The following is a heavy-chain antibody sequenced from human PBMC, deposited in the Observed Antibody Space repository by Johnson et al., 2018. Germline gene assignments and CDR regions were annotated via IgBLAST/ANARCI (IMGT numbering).Heavy chain of an antibody. CDR2: IKQDGSEK. CDR1: GFTFSSYW. CDR3: AVDTAMVTHYYGMDV. J-gene: IGHJ6*02. Sequence: VQLVQSGGGLVQPGGSLRLSCAASGFTFSSYWMSWVRQALGKGLEWVANIKQDGSEKYYVDSVKGRFTISRDNAKNSLYLQMNSLRAEDTAVYYCAVDTAMVTHYYGMDVWGQGTTVTVSS. V-gene: IGHV3-7*01. D-gene: IGHD5-18*01.